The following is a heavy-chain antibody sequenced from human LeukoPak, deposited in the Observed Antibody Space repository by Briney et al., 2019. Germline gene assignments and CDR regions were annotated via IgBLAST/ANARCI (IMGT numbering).Heavy chain of an antibody. J-gene: IGHJ6*03. CDR2: INHSGST. V-gene: IGHV4-34*01. D-gene: IGHD6-13*01. Sequence: SETLSLTCAVYGGSFSGYYWRWVRQPPGKGLEWIGEINHSGSTNYNPSLKSRVTISVETSKNQFSLKLSSVTAADTAVYYCARERIAARAAAGSGYYMDVWGKGTTVTVSS. CDR1: GGSFSGYY. CDR3: ARERIAARAAAGSGYYMDV.